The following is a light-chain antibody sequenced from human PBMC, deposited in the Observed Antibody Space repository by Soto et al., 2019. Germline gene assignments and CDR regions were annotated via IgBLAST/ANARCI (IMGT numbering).Light chain of an antibody. CDR2: EVS. V-gene: IGLV2-23*02. Sequence: QSALTQPASVSGSPGQSITISCTGTSSDVGSYNLVSWYQQHPSKAPKLMIYEVSKRPSGVSNRFSGSKSGNTASLTISGLQAEDEADYYCCSYAGSSTPFGGGTKLTVL. CDR3: CSYAGSSTP. J-gene: IGLJ2*01. CDR1: SSDVGSYNL.